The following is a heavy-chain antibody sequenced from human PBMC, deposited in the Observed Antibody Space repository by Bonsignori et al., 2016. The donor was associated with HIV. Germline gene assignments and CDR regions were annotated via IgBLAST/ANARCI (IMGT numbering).Heavy chain of an antibody. CDR3: ARDNQEYIN. CDR2: ISAYNGNT. V-gene: IGHV1-18*01. Sequence: WVRQAPGQGLEWMGWISAYNGNTNYAQKLQGRVTMTTDTSTSTAYMELRSLRSDDTAVYYCARDNQEYINWGQGTLVTVSS. D-gene: IGHD2/OR15-2a*01. J-gene: IGHJ4*02.